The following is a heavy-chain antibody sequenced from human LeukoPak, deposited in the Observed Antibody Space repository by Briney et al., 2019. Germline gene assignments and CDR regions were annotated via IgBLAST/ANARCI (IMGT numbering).Heavy chain of an antibody. CDR2: ISGSGGST. J-gene: IGHJ6*03. Sequence: PGGSLRLSCAASGFTFSSYAMSWVPKAQGKGREWVSAISGSGGSTYYADSVKGRFTISRDNSKNTLYLQMNSLRAEDTAVYYCAKDGYDYYYYYMDVWGKGTTVTVSS. V-gene: IGHV3-23*01. CDR1: GFTFSSYA. CDR3: AKDGYDYYYYYMDV. D-gene: IGHD1-1*01.